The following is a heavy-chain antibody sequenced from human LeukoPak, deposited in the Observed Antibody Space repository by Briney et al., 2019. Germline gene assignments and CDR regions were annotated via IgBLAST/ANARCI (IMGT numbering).Heavy chain of an antibody. CDR1: GGSISSSSYY. CDR3: ARRRPSHYFDY. J-gene: IGHJ4*02. V-gene: IGHV4-39*01. CDR2: IYYSVST. Sequence: PSETLSLTCTVSGGSISSSSYYWGWIRQPPGKGLEWIGSIYYSVSTYYNPSLKSRVTTSVDTSKNQFSLKLSSVTAADTAVYYCARRRPSHYFDYWGQGTLVTVSS.